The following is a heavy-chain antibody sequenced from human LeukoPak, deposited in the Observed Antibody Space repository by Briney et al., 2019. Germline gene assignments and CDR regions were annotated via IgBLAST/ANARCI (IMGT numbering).Heavy chain of an antibody. Sequence: PGGSLRLSCAASGFTFSSYSMNWVRQAPGKGLEWVSYISSSSSTIYYADSVKGRFTISRDNAKKSLYLQMNSLRAEDTALYYCTRDRDTGRVGTTDFDYWGQGTLVTVSS. CDR2: ISSSSSTI. CDR1: GFTFSSYS. CDR3: TRDRDTGRVGTTDFDY. J-gene: IGHJ4*02. D-gene: IGHD5-12*01. V-gene: IGHV3-48*04.